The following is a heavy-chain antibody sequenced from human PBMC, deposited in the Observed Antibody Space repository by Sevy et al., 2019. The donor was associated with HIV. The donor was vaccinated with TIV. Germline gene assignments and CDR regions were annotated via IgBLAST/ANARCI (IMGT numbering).Heavy chain of an antibody. CDR3: ARGGYYYDNAAYYAFDS. J-gene: IGHJ4*02. Sequence: ALRLSCTTSGFTFSAYAMHWVRQAPGKGLEWVAIIWSDGAYQYHGDSVKGRFTISRDNSKNTLYLQMNSLRVEDTAVYYCARGGYYYDNAAYYAFDSWGQGTLVTVSS. D-gene: IGHD3-22*01. V-gene: IGHV3-33*01. CDR2: IWSDGAYQ. CDR1: GFTFSAYA.